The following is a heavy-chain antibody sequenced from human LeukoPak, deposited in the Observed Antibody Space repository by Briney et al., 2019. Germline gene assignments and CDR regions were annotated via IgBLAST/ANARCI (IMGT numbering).Heavy chain of an antibody. V-gene: IGHV4-39*01. CDR3: ARHVYTPGDYFDY. J-gene: IGHJ4*02. CDR1: GGSISSSSYY. CDR2: IYYSGST. D-gene: IGHD2-2*02. Sequence: SETLSLTCTVSGGSISSSSYYWGWIRQPPGKGLEWIGSIYYSGSTYYNPSLKSRVTISVETSKNQFSLKLSSVTAADTAVYYCARHVYTPGDYFDYWGQGTLVTVSS.